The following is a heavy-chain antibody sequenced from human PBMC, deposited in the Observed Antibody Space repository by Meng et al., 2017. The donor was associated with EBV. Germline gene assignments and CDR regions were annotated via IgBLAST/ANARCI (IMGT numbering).Heavy chain of an antibody. CDR1: GFIFRDSA. CDR2: VETKTSKYAT. V-gene: IGHV3-73*01. Sequence: EGPLVVPGAGLVPPGGARQRSSWTCGFIFRDSAMHWVRQASGKGLEWVGRVETKTSKYATAYVASVKGRFSVSRYDSRNMVFLEMNSLKTEDTARYYCWGDLNYGAYWGQGTLVTVSS. J-gene: IGHJ4*02. D-gene: IGHD2-21*01. CDR3: WGDLNYGAY.